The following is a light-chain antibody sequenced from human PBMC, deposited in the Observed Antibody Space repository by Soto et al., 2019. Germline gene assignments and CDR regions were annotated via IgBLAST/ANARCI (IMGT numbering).Light chain of an antibody. V-gene: IGKV3-11*01. Sequence: EIVLTQSPATLSLSPGERVTLSCRASQSVTWYLAWYQQKPGQAPRLLIYDATNRATGIPARFSGGGSGTDFTLTISSLEPEDFAVYYCQQRTNWLTFGGGTRVEI. CDR2: DAT. J-gene: IGKJ4*01. CDR3: QQRTNWLT. CDR1: QSVTWY.